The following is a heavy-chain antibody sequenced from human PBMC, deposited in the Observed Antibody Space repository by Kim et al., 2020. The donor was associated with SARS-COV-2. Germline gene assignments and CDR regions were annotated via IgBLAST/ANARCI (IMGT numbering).Heavy chain of an antibody. CDR2: IYSGGSST. J-gene: IGHJ6*02. D-gene: IGHD3-3*01. CDR1: GFTFSSYA. V-gene: IGHV3-23*03. CDR3: AKGAGGVLRFLTFTNTYYGMDV. Sequence: GGSLRLSCAASGFTFSSYAMSWVRQAPGKGLEWVSVIYSGGSSTYYADSVKGRFTISRDNSKNTLYLQMNSLRAEDTAVYYCAKGAGGVLRFLTFTNTYYGMDVWGQGTTVTVSS.